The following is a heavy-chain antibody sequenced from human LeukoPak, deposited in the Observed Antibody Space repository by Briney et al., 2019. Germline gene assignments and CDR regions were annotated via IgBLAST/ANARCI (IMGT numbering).Heavy chain of an antibody. CDR2: ISSSGTTI. J-gene: IGHJ4*02. CDR3: AKTTVGYSSGRYPGWPADC. CDR1: GFTFSDYY. V-gene: IGHV3-11*01. D-gene: IGHD6-19*01. Sequence: GGSLRLSCAASGFTFSDYYMSWIRQAPGKGLEWVSYISSSGTTIYYADSVKGRFTISRDNSKNTVYLQINSLTADDTTVYYCAKTTVGYSSGRYPGWPADCWGQGTLVTVSS.